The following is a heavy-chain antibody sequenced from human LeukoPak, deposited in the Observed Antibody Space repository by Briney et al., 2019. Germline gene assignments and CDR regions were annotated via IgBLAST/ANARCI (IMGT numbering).Heavy chain of an antibody. J-gene: IGHJ6*02. V-gene: IGHV3-23*01. D-gene: IGHD2-2*01. Sequence: GGSLRLSCAASGFTFSSYAMSWVRQAPGKGLEWVSAISGSGGSTYYADSVKGRFTISRDNSKNTLYLQMNSLRAEGTAVYYCAKAGSRAYYYYGMDVWGQGTTVTVSS. CDR2: ISGSGGST. CDR1: GFTFSSYA. CDR3: AKAGSRAYYYYGMDV.